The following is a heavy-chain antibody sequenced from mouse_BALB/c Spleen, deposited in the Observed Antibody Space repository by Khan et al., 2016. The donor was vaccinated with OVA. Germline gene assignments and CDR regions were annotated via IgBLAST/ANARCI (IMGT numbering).Heavy chain of an antibody. V-gene: IGHV14-3*02. CDR2: IDPANGNT. CDR1: GFYIKDTY. Sequence: VQLKESGAELVKPGASVKLSCTASGFYIKDTYMHWVKQRPEQGLEWIGTIDPANGNTKYDPKFQGKATITTDTSSNTAYLQLSSLTSEDTAVYYCATLGVYAMDYWGQGTTVTVSS. CDR3: ATLGVYAMDY. J-gene: IGHJ4*01.